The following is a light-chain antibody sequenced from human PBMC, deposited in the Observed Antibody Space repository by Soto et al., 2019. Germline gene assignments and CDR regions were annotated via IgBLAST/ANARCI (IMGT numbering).Light chain of an antibody. J-gene: IGKJ5*01. V-gene: IGKV1-5*01. CDR2: DAS. CDR3: QKYHTSSIT. CDR1: QTISSW. Sequence: DIQMTQSPSTLSASVGDRANLTFRASQTISSWLAWYQQKPGKAPTLLIYDASTLERGVPSRFSGTGSGTEFTLSIDSLQPDDFATYYCQKYHTSSITFGQGTQLEIK.